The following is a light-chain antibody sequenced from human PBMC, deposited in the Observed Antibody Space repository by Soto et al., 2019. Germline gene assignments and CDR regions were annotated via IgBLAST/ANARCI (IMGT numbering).Light chain of an antibody. CDR3: SSYLSTSALG. Sequence: QSALTQPASVSGSPGQSITISCTGTSSDIGTYNSVSWYQHHPGKAPKLIIHEVSNRPSGVSNRFSGSKSGNTASLTISGFQNEDEADYYCSSYLSTSALGFGGGTKVTVL. V-gene: IGLV2-14*01. J-gene: IGLJ3*02. CDR2: EVS. CDR1: SSDIGTYNS.